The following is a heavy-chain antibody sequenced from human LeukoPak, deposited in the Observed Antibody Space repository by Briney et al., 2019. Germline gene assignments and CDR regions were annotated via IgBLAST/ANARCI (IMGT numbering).Heavy chain of an antibody. J-gene: IGHJ5*02. V-gene: IGHV1-8*02. CDR2: MNPNSGNT. CDR3: ARGGAGTTRGWFDP. D-gene: IGHD1-7*01. CDR1: GYTFTSYD. Sequence: ASVKVSCKASGYTFTSYDINWVRQATGQGLEWMGWMNPNSGNTGYAQKFQGRVTMTRDTSISTAYMELSRLRSDDTAVYYCARGGAGTTRGWFDPWGQGTLVTVSS.